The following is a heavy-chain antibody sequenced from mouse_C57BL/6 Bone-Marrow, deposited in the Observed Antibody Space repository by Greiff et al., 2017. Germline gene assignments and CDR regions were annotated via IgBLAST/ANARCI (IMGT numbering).Heavy chain of an antibody. CDR3: AGGKFMTTVGHNWAIDY. CDR2: INYDGSST. J-gene: IGHJ4*01. Sequence: DVHLVQSEGGLVQPGSSMKLSCTASGFTFSDYYMAWVRQVPENGLEWVANINYDGSSTYYLDSLKSRFIISTDNATNILYLHMSSLKSEDSATYYCAGGKFMTTVGHNWAIDYWGKGTSVTVSS. CDR1: GFTFSDYY. D-gene: IGHD1-1*01. V-gene: IGHV5-16*01.